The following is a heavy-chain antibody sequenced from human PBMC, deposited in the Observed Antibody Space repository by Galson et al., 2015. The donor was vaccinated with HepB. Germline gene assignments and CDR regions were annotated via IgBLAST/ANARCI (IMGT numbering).Heavy chain of an antibody. Sequence: SLRLSCAASGFTFSSYAMHWVRQAPGKGLEYVSAISSNGGSTYYANSVKGRFTISRDNSKNTLYLQMGSLRAEDMAVYYCAREKVAARRVRGAFDIWGQGTMVTVSS. CDR1: GFTFSSYA. CDR2: ISSNGGST. J-gene: IGHJ3*02. V-gene: IGHV3-64*01. D-gene: IGHD6-13*01. CDR3: AREKVAARRVRGAFDI.